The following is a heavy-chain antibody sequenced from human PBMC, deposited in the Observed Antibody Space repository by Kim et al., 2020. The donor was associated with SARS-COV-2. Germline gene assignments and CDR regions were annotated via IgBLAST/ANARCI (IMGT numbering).Heavy chain of an antibody. CDR3: AKPRKYFYYGMDV. CDR2: TSGSGGSP. V-gene: IGHV3-23*01. Sequence: GGSLRLSCAASGFTFSSYAMNWVRQAPGKGLEWVSGTSGSGGSPYYADSVKGRFTISRDNSKSTLYLQMNSLRAEDTAIYYCAKPRKYFYYGMDVWGQGTTVTVSS. CDR1: GFTFSSYA. J-gene: IGHJ6*02.